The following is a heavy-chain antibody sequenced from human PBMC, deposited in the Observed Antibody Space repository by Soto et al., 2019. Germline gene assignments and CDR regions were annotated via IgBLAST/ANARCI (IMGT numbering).Heavy chain of an antibody. V-gene: IGHV4-31*03. CDR1: GGSISSGGYY. CDR3: ARFYCSSTSCYANWFDP. Sequence: SETLSLTCTVSGGSISSGGYYWSWIRQHPGKGLEWIGYIYYSGSTYYNPSLKSRVTISVDTSKNQFSLKLSSVTAADTAVYYCARFYCSSTSCYANWFDPWGQGTLVTVSS. J-gene: IGHJ5*02. CDR2: IYYSGST. D-gene: IGHD2-2*01.